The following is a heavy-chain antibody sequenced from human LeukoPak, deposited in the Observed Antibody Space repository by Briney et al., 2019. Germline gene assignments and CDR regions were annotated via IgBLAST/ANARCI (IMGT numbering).Heavy chain of an antibody. CDR2: INPGRGDT. Sequence: ASVTVSCKASRYTLTDHDIHWVRQAPGQRLEWMGWINPGRGDTKYSQKFQGRVTITRDTSANTAYMELTSLTSEDTAVYYCANWGGTPAGYFSAPLDFWGQGTLVTVSS. CDR3: ANWGGTPAGYFSAPLDF. V-gene: IGHV1-3*01. D-gene: IGHD6-19*01. CDR1: RYTLTDHD. J-gene: IGHJ4*02.